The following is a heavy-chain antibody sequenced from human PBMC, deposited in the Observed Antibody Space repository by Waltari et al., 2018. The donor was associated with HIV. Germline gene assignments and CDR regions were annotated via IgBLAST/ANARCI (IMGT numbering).Heavy chain of an antibody. CDR3: ASKQLH. J-gene: IGHJ4*02. Sequence: QVQLVESGGGVVQPGRSLRLSCAASGFTFSSYAMHWVRQAPGKGLEWVAVISYDGSNKYYADSVKGRFTISRDNSKNTLYLQMNSLRAEDTAVYYCASKQLHWGQGTLVTVSS. V-gene: IGHV3-30-3*01. D-gene: IGHD6-6*01. CDR2: ISYDGSNK. CDR1: GFTFSSYA.